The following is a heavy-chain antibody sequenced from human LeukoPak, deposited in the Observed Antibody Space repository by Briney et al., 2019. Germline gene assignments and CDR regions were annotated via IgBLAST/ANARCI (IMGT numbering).Heavy chain of an antibody. V-gene: IGHV4-39*01. CDR2: IYYSGST. CDR1: GGSISSSSYY. J-gene: IGHJ4*02. CDR3: ARQEGAMVRGVHFDY. Sequence: SSETLSLTCTVSGGSISSSSYYWGWIRQPPGKGLEWIGSIYYSGSTYYNPSLKSRVTISVDTSKNQFSLKLSSVTAADTAVYYCARQEGAMVRGVHFDYWGQGTLVTVSS. D-gene: IGHD3-10*01.